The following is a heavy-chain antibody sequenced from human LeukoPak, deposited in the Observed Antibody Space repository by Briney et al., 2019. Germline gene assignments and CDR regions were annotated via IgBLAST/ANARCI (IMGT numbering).Heavy chain of an antibody. V-gene: IGHV1-2*02. CDR1: GYTFTGYY. D-gene: IGHD2-15*01. Sequence: ASVKVSCKASGYTFTGYYMHWVRQAPGQGLEWMGWINPNSGGTNYAQKFQGRVTVTRDTSISTAYMELSRLRSDDTAVYYCARGGGIVVVVAATLTWGQGTLVTVSS. CDR3: ARGGGIVVVVAATLT. CDR2: INPNSGGT. J-gene: IGHJ4*02.